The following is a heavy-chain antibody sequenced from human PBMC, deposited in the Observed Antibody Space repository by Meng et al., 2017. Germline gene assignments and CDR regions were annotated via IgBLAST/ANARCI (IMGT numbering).Heavy chain of an antibody. V-gene: IGHV7-4-1*02. D-gene: IGHD6-19*01. J-gene: IGHJ4*02. CDR1: GYTFSTNV. CDR3: ARAHSSGWYSFFDY. CDR2: INTKTGKP. Sequence: QGHFVQSGSEFKAPGASVKVSCKASGYTFSTNVMNWVRQAPGQGLEWMGWINTKTGKPTYAQGFTGRLAFSLDTSASTAFLQINCLKAEDTAVYYCARAHSSGWYSFFDYWGQGTLVTVSS.